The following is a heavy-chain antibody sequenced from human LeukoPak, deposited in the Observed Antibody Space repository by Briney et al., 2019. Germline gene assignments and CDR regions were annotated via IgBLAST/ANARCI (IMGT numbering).Heavy chain of an antibody. CDR2: ISSSGSTI. Sequence: GGSLRLPCAASGFTFSDYYMSWIRQAPGKGLEWVSYISSSGSTIYYADSVKGQFTIPRDNAKNSLYLQMNSLRAEDTAVYYCARKVDTAMDDAFDIWGQGTMVTVSS. D-gene: IGHD5-18*01. CDR1: GFTFSDYY. V-gene: IGHV3-11*01. CDR3: ARKVDTAMDDAFDI. J-gene: IGHJ3*02.